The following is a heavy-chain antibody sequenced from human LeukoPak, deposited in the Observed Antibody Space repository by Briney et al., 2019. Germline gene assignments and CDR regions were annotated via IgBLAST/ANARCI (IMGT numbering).Heavy chain of an antibody. Sequence: GGSLRLSCAASGFTFSSYEMNLVRQAPGKGLEWVSYISSSGSTIYYADSVKGRFTISSDNSKNTLYLQMNSLRAEDTAVYYCANSGYSSGWYFDYWGQGTLVTVSS. CDR1: GFTFSSYE. D-gene: IGHD6-19*01. CDR2: ISSSGSTI. J-gene: IGHJ4*02. CDR3: ANSGYSSGWYFDY. V-gene: IGHV3-48*03.